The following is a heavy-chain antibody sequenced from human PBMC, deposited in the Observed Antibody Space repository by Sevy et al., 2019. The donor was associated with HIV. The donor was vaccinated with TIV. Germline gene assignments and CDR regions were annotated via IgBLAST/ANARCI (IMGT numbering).Heavy chain of an antibody. D-gene: IGHD2-15*01. J-gene: IGHJ6*03. CDR3: VRGPNCGVGGCQQISPYCLDV. Sequence: GGSLRLSCAASGFTFSDHYVDWVRQAPGKGLEWVGRIRNRPNSYTTEYAASVKGRFTISRDDSRNSVYLHMNSLKTQDSAVYYCVRGPNCGVGGCQQISPYCLDVWGKGATVTVSS. V-gene: IGHV3-72*01. CDR2: IRNRPNSYTT. CDR1: GFTFSDHY.